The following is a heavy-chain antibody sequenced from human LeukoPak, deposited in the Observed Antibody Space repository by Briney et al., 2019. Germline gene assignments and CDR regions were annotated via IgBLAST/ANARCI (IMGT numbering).Heavy chain of an antibody. Sequence: GGTLRLSCAASGFTFSSYSMIWVRQAPGKGLEWVSSISNSSSYIYYADSVKGRFTISRDNAKNSLYLQMNSLRAEDTAVYYCARSGDTAMVTGHFDYWGQGTLVTVSS. CDR2: ISNSSSYI. D-gene: IGHD5-18*01. V-gene: IGHV3-21*01. J-gene: IGHJ4*02. CDR1: GFTFSSYS. CDR3: ARSGDTAMVTGHFDY.